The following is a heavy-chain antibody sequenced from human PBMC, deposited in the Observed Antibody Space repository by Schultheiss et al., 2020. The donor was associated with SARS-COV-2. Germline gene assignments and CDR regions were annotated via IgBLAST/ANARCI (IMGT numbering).Heavy chain of an antibody. J-gene: IGHJ4*02. D-gene: IGHD5-12*01. Sequence: GGSLRLSCAASGFTFISYTMHWVRQAPGKGLEWVAVISYDGSNKYYADSLKGRFTISRDNSKNTLYLQMDSLRVEDTAVYYCARRVATGPAPFDSWGQGTLVTVSS. CDR2: ISYDGSNK. CDR1: GFTFISYT. V-gene: IGHV3-30*01. CDR3: ARRVATGPAPFDS.